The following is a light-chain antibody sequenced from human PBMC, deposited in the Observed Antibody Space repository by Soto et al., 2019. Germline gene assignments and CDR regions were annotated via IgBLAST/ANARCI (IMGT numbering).Light chain of an antibody. CDR3: QHYNDYSRV. J-gene: IGKJ1*01. CDR2: KAS. CDR1: QSVDSW. Sequence: DIQMTQSPSTLSASIGDRVTITCRASQSVDSWLAWYQQQPGKAPKLLIYKASSLQTGVPSRVSGSGSGTELTLTISSLQPDDFATYYCQHYNDYSRVFGQGTKVEIK. V-gene: IGKV1-5*03.